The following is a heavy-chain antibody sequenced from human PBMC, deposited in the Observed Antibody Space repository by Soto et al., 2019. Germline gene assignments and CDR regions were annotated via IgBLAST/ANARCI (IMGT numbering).Heavy chain of an antibody. CDR3: AKGLRSYYDSNGYSLGAFDI. CDR1: GFTFSSYA. V-gene: IGHV3-23*01. Sequence: GGSLRLSCAASGFTFSSYAMSWVRQAPGKGLEWVSAISGSGGSTYYADSVKGRFTISRDNSKNTLYLQMNSLRAEDTAVYYCAKGLRSYYDSNGYSLGAFDIWGQGTMVTVSS. J-gene: IGHJ3*02. CDR2: ISGSGGST. D-gene: IGHD3-22*01.